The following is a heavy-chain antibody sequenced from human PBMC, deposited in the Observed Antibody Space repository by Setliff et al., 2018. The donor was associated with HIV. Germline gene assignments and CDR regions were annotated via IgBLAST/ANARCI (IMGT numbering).Heavy chain of an antibody. CDR2: IKQDASEK. D-gene: IGHD3-22*01. Sequence: LRLSCVASGFSFGSYWMSWVRQAPGKGPEWVAHIKQDASEKYFVDSVKGRFTISRDNAKNSLYLQMDSLRAEDTAVYYCARDQYYYDTSGYYRGSAFDFWGQGTLVTVSS. CDR1: GFSFGSYW. V-gene: IGHV3-7*03. CDR3: ARDQYYYDTSGYYRGSAFDF. J-gene: IGHJ4*02.